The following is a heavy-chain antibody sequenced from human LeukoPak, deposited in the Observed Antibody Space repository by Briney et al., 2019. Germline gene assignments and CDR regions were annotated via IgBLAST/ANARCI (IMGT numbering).Heavy chain of an antibody. CDR2: ISSDGSST. V-gene: IGHV3-74*01. D-gene: IGHD3-22*01. J-gene: IGHJ4*02. CDR1: GFTFSSYW. CDR3: ARARLYYYDSSGYPDY. Sequence: PGGSLRLSCAASGFTFSSYWMHWVRQAPGKGLVWVSRISSDGSSTSDADSVKGRFTISRDNAKNTLYLQMNSLRAEDTAVYYCARARLYYYDSSGYPDYWGQGTLVTVSS.